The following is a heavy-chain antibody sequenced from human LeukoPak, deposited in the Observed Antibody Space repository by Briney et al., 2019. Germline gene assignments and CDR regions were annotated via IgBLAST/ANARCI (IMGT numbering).Heavy chain of an antibody. Sequence: PSETLSLTCAVYGGSFSGYYWSWIRQPPGKGLEWIGEINHSGSTNYNPSLKSRVTISVDTSKNQFSLKLSSVTAADTAVYYCASPFRDGTPSSGMDVWGQGTTVSVSS. CDR2: INHSGST. D-gene: IGHD3-10*01. CDR1: GGSFSGYY. J-gene: IGHJ6*02. CDR3: ASPFRDGTPSSGMDV. V-gene: IGHV4-34*01.